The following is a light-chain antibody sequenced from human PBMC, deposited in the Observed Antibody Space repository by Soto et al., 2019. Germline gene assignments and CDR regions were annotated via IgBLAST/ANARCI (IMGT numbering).Light chain of an antibody. V-gene: IGLV2-23*01. Sequence: QSALTQPASVSGSPGQSITISCAGTSSDVGSYNLVSWYQNHPGKAPKLMIYEGSKRPSGVSNRFSGSKSGNTASLTISGLQAADEADYFSFSYAGSSTYVFGTGTKVTV. J-gene: IGLJ1*01. CDR1: SSDVGSYNL. CDR3: FSYAGSSTYV. CDR2: EGS.